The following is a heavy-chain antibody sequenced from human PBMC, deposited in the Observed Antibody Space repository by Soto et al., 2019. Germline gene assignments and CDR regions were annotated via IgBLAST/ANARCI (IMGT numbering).Heavy chain of an antibody. J-gene: IGHJ4*02. D-gene: IGHD1-26*01. CDR1: GFIFDDYG. Sequence: EVQLVESGGGVLRPGGSLRLSCAASGFIFDDYGMSWARQAPGKGLEWVSGVNWNGGSTGYPDSVKGRFTISRDNAKNFLFLQMNSLRVEDTAFYYCVRGASLNFDYWGQGTLVTVSS. V-gene: IGHV3-20*04. CDR2: VNWNGGST. CDR3: VRGASLNFDY.